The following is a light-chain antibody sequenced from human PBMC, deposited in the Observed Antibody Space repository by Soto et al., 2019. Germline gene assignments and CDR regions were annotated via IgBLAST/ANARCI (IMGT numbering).Light chain of an antibody. Sequence: DAVMTKTPLSLSVAPGQAGSISCKSSQSLLHITGEIFLFWYIQKPGQSPQLXIYEVSTRVSGVPDRFSGSGSGTDFTLEISRVETDDVAIYYCMQSTQLPPTFGQGTRLEIK. V-gene: IGKV2D-29*02. CDR3: MQSTQLPPT. J-gene: IGKJ5*01. CDR2: EVS. CDR1: QSLLHITGEIF.